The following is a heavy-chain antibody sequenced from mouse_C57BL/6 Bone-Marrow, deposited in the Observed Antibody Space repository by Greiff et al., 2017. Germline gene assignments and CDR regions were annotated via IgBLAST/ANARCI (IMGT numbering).Heavy chain of an antibody. CDR2: ISGGGGNT. CDR3: ERQRGGFAY. J-gene: IGHJ3*01. V-gene: IGHV5-9*01. Sequence: DVMLVESGGGLVKPGGSLKLSCAASGFTFSSYTMSWVRQTPEKRLEWVATISGGGGNTYYPDSVKGRFTISRDNAKNTLYLQMSSLRSEDTALYYCERQRGGFAYWGQGTLVTVSA. CDR1: GFTFSSYT.